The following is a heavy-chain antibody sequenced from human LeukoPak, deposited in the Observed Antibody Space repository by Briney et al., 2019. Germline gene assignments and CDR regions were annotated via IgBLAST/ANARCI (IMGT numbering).Heavy chain of an antibody. CDR1: GFTFSGYD. Sequence: GGSLRLSCVASGFTFSGYDMNWVRQAPGKGLEWVSYIKTTSSTIYYADSVKGRFTISRDNARNSVYLQMNSLRAEDTAVYYCAKEIKAYCTNGVCYGFDYWGQGTLVTVSS. V-gene: IGHV3-48*04. J-gene: IGHJ4*02. D-gene: IGHD2-8*01. CDR3: AKEIKAYCTNGVCYGFDY. CDR2: IKTTSSTI.